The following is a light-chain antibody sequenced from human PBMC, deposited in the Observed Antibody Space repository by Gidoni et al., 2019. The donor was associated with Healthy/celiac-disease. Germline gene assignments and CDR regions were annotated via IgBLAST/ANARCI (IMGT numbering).Light chain of an antibody. CDR1: KLGDKY. V-gene: IGLV3-1*01. Sequence: SYELTQQPSVSGSPVQTASITCSGDKLGDKYACWYQQKPGQSPVLVIYQDSKRPSGIPERFSGSNSGNTATLTISGTQAMDEADYYCQAWDSSTVVFGGGTKLTVL. J-gene: IGLJ2*01. CDR3: QAWDSSTVV. CDR2: QDS.